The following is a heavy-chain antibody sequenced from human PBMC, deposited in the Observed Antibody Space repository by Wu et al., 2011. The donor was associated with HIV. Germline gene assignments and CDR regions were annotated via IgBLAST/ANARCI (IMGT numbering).Heavy chain of an antibody. CDR1: GYTFTGHY. Sequence: QVQLVQSGAEVKKPGASVKVSCKPSGYTFTGHYMHWVRQAPGQELEWMGWINPKTGGTTFAQKFQGRVTMTWDTSISTAYMEVSRLRSDDTAVYYCARTIYYYMDVWGKGTTVTVSS. CDR3: ARTIYYYMDV. D-gene: IGHD2-21*01. J-gene: IGHJ6*03. V-gene: IGHV1-2*02. CDR2: INPKTGGT.